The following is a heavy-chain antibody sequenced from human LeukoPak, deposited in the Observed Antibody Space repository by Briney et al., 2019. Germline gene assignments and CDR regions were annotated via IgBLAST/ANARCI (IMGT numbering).Heavy chain of an antibody. CDR3: ARETYYYDSSGSKYYFDY. Sequence: ASVKVSCKASGYTFTSYYMHWVRQAPGQGLEWMGIINPSGGSTSYAQKFQGRVTMTRDTSTSTVYMELSSLRSEDTAVYYCARETYYYDSSGSKYYFDYWGQGTLVTVSS. J-gene: IGHJ4*02. CDR1: GYTFTSYY. CDR2: INPSGGST. V-gene: IGHV1-46*01. D-gene: IGHD3-22*01.